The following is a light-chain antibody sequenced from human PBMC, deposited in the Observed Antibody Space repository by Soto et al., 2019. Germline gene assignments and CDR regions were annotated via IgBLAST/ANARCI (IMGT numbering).Light chain of an antibody. J-gene: IGKJ4*01. CDR2: DAS. V-gene: IGKV3-11*01. CDR1: QSVSSY. Sequence: EIVLTQSPATLSLSPGERATLSCRASQSVSSYLAWYQQQPGQAPRLLIYDASNRATGIPARFSGSGSGTDFILTISRLEPEDFAIYYCQQRSGWPPVTFGGGTKVEIK. CDR3: QQRSGWPPVT.